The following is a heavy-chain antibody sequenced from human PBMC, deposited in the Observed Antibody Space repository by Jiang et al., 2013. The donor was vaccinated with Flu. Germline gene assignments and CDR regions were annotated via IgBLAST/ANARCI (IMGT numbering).Heavy chain of an antibody. CDR3: ARDSSGWYKNWFDP. V-gene: IGHV3-11*05. CDR2: ISSSSSYT. D-gene: IGHD6-19*01. Sequence: VQLVESGGGLVKPGGSLRLSCAASGFTFSDYYMSWIRQAPGKGLEWVSYISSSSSYTNYADSVKGRFTISRDNAKNSLYLQMNSLRAEDTAVYYCARDSSGWYKNWFDPWGQGTLVTVSS. J-gene: IGHJ5*02. CDR1: GFTFSDYY.